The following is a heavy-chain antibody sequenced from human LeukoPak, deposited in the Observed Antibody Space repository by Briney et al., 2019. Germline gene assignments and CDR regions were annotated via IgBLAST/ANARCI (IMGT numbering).Heavy chain of an antibody. CDR1: GLMFRICD. D-gene: IGHD5-18*01. Sequence: GGSLRLSCTASGLMFRICDMHCVREAPGKGLEYVSHISTNGGSTYYAISVKGRFTISRDNSKNTLYLQMGSLRAEDMAVYYCARGRGYSYGYDYWGQGTLVTVSS. CDR3: ARGRGYSYGYDY. V-gene: IGHV3-64*01. J-gene: IGHJ4*02. CDR2: ISTNGGST.